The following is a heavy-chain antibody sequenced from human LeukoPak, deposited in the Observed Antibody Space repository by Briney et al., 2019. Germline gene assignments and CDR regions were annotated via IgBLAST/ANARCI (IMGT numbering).Heavy chain of an antibody. Sequence: SETLSLTCTVSGCPVRGYFWSWIRQPPGKGLEWIGYIYYSGYTIYSPSFGSRVTISVDTSKNQFSLRLRYVTGADTAVYYCARHDDIGLYQHGMDVWGQGTTVSVS. CDR3: ARHDDIGLYQHGMDV. D-gene: IGHD1-1*01. J-gene: IGHJ6*02. CDR2: IYYSGYT. CDR1: GCPVRGYF. V-gene: IGHV4-59*08.